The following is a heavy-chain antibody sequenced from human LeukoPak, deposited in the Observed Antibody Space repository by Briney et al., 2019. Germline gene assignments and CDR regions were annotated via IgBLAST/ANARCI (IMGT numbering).Heavy chain of an antibody. Sequence: SQTLSLTCTVSGASITNDDYYWSWIRQHPGKGLEWSGYIYFSGSTYYNPTLKSRASVSVDTSKSQFSLRLTSVTAADTAVYYCARRAPFSNWFDPWDQGTLVIVSS. D-gene: IGHD2-2*01. CDR2: IYFSGST. CDR1: GASITNDDYY. J-gene: IGHJ5*02. V-gene: IGHV4-31*03. CDR3: ARRAPFSNWFDP.